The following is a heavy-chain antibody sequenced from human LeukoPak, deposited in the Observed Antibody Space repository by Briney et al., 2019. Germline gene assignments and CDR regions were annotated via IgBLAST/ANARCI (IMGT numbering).Heavy chain of an antibody. D-gene: IGHD3-3*01. V-gene: IGHV3-21*01. Sequence: GGSLRLSCAASGFTFSSYEMNWVRQAPGKGLEWVSSISSSSSYIYYADSVKGRFTISRDNAKNSLYLQMNSLRAEDTAVYYCATDYDFWSGYPSQGPIRKYYWGQGTLVTVSS. J-gene: IGHJ4*02. CDR3: ATDYDFWSGYPSQGPIRKYY. CDR2: ISSSSSYI. CDR1: GFTFSSYE.